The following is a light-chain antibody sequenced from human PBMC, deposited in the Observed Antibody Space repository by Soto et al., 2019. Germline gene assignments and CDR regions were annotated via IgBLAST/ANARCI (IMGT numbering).Light chain of an antibody. V-gene: IGKV3D-15*01. J-gene: IGKJ4*02. CDR2: DTS. Sequence: EVVTRHSPAPLSVSRGEATPTSSTTRQVIGDNLAWYQHKPGQTPRLLIYDTSTRATGVPARFSGSRSGAEFTLTINSLQSEDFAVYYCQPYNSWSCTFGGGTKVDI. CDR3: QPYNSWSCT. CDR1: QVIGDN.